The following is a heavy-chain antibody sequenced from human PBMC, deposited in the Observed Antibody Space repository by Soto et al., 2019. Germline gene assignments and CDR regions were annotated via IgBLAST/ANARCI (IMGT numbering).Heavy chain of an antibody. CDR1: GDSYSISTYS. Sequence: SETLSLTCNMSGDSYSISTYSWSWIRQPPGKALQWIGFIYQSGVTSYNPSLASRVSISLDRSNNQCSLKLKSVTAADTAVYFCAGMPYTSGLRFDPWGPGTLVTSP. V-gene: IGHV4-30-2*01. D-gene: IGHD6-19*01. CDR3: AGMPYTSGLRFDP. J-gene: IGHJ5*02. CDR2: IYQSGVT.